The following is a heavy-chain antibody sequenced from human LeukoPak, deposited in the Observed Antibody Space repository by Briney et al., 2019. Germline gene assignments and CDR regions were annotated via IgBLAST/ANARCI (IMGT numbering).Heavy chain of an antibody. V-gene: IGHV3-30*03. CDR2: ISYDGNTI. Sequence: PGRSLRLSCAASGFSFSSYGMHWVRQAPGKGLEWLTVISYDGNTIYYADSVKGRFTISRDNSKNTLYLQMNSLRAEDTAVYYCARDRIIYGDYGDAFDIWGQGTMVTVSS. J-gene: IGHJ3*02. CDR3: ARDRIIYGDYGDAFDI. D-gene: IGHD4-17*01. CDR1: GFSFSSYG.